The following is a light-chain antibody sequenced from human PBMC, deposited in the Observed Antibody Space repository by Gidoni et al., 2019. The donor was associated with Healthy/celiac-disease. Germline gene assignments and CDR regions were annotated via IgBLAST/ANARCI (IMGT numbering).Light chain of an antibody. Sequence: GDRVTITCRASQSISSWLAWYQQKPGKAPKLLIYDASSLESGVPSRFSGSGSGTEFTLTISSLQPDDFATYYCQQRTFXQXTKVEIK. V-gene: IGKV1-5*01. CDR3: QQRT. J-gene: IGKJ1*01. CDR1: QSISSW. CDR2: DAS.